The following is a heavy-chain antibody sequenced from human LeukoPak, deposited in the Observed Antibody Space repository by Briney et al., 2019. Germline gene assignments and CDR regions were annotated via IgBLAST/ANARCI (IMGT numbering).Heavy chain of an antibody. J-gene: IGHJ4*02. CDR2: IIPSGHTT. CDR1: GFTFSSHG. Sequence: PGGSLRLSCAASGFTFSSHGMNWVRQAPGKGLEWVSGIIPSGHTTYYADSVRGRFTISRDNSRNTLYLQMNSLRAEDTAVYYCAKDDSFDYWGQGTLVTVSS. CDR3: AKDDSFDY. V-gene: IGHV3-23*01.